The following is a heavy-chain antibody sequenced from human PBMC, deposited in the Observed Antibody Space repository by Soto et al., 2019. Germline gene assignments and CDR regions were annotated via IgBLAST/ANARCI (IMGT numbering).Heavy chain of an antibody. J-gene: IGHJ4*02. CDR2: ISGSGGST. CDR1: GFTFSSYA. D-gene: IGHD3-3*01. V-gene: IGHV3-23*01. CDR3: AKNTGYYDFWSGPQHY. Sequence: EVQLLESGGGLVQPGGSLRLSCAASGFTFSSYAMSWVRQAPGKGLEWVSAISGSGGSTYYADSVKGRFTISRDNSKNTLYLQMCSLRAEDTAVYYCAKNTGYYDFWSGPQHYWGQGTLVTVSS.